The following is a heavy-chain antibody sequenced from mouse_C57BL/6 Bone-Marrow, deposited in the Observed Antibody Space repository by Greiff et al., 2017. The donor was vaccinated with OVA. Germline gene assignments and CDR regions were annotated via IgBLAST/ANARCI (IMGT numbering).Heavy chain of an antibody. CDR3: AVIGTTVVGAGDFDD. V-gene: IGHV1-81*01. J-gene: IGHJ2*01. CDR1: GYTFTSYG. D-gene: IGHD1-1*01. CDR2: IYPRSGNT. Sequence: QVQLQQSGAELARPGASVKLSCKASGYTFTSYGISWVKQRTGQGLEWIGEIYPRSGNTYYNEKFKGKATLTADKSSSTAYMELRSLTSEDSAVYVCAVIGTTVVGAGDFDDWGQGTTLTVSS.